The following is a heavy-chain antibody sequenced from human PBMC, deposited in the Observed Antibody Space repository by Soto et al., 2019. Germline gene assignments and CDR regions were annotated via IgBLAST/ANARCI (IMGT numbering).Heavy chain of an antibody. V-gene: IGHV6-1*01. CDR3: ARGGDGGSYFGQLNWFEP. D-gene: IGHD1-26*01. Sequence: SQTLSLTCAISGDSVSSNSAAWNWIRQSPSRGLEWLGRTYYRSKWYNDYAVSVKSRITINPDTSKNQFSLQLNSVTPEDTAVYYCARGGDGGSYFGQLNWFEPWGQGTRVTVSS. CDR1: GDSVSSNSAA. J-gene: IGHJ5*02. CDR2: TYYRSKWYN.